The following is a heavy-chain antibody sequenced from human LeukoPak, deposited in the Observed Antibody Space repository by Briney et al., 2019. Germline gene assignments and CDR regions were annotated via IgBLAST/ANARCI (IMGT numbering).Heavy chain of an antibody. Sequence: SETPSLTCTVSGGAIISDNFYWGWVRQPPGKGLEWVGSINYSGTTYYNPSLRSRLSISVDTSRTQFFLRLNSVTAADTAVYYCGRLFDSWGQGILVTVSS. CDR2: INYSGTT. CDR1: GGAIISDNFY. J-gene: IGHJ4*02. CDR3: GRLFDS. V-gene: IGHV4-39*01.